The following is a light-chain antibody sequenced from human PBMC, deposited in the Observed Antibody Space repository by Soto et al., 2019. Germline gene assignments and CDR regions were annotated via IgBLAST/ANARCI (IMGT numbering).Light chain of an antibody. CDR1: QSLSNF. J-gene: IGKJ3*01. V-gene: IGKV3-11*01. CDR2: DAS. CDR3: QQRSNLFT. Sequence: EIVLTQSPATLSLSPGERATLSCRASQSLSNFLAWYQQKPGQAPRLLIYDASNRATGIPVRFSGSGSGTDFTLTLSSLEPEDFAVYYWQQRSNLFTFGPGTTVEIK.